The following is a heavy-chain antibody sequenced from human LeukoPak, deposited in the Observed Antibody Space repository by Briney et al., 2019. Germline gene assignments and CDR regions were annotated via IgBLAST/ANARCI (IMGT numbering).Heavy chain of an antibody. J-gene: IGHJ6*04. V-gene: IGHV3-49*04. D-gene: IGHD2-15*01. CDR2: IRRKAYGGTT. CDR1: GFTFGDYA. Sequence: GGSLRLSCPASGFTFGDYAMSWVRQAPGKGLEWVGFIRRKAYGGTTEYAASVKGRFTISRDDSKSIAYLQMNSLKTEDTAVYYCTRDKVVVVAATKGDYYYGMDVWGKGTTVTVSS. CDR3: TRDKVVVVAATKGDYYYGMDV.